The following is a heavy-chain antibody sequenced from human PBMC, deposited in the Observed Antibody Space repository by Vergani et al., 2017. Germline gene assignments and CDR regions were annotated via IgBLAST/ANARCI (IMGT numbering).Heavy chain of an antibody. Sequence: QVQVVQSGAEVKKSGASVKVSCKTSGYTFSNYYMHWVRQAPGQGLEWMGIINPSGGHTNYAQKFQGRVTMTRDTSTSTVYMELSSLRSEDTAIYYCATVFSVDTAMVRYYYYGMDVWGQGTTVTVSS. CDR1: GYTFSNYY. D-gene: IGHD5-18*01. V-gene: IGHV1-46*01. J-gene: IGHJ6*02. CDR2: INPSGGHT. CDR3: ATVFSVDTAMVRYYYYGMDV.